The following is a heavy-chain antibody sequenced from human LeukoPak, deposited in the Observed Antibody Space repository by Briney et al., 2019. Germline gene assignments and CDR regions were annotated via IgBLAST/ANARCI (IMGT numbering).Heavy chain of an antibody. D-gene: IGHD3-9*01. Sequence: ASVKVSCKASGYTFTGYYMHWVRQAPGQGLEWMGWINPNSGGTNYAQKFQGRVTMTRDTSISTAYMELSRLRSDDTAVYYCARVRGVYDILTGSPSKYYFDYWGQGTLVTVSS. CDR1: GYTFTGYY. V-gene: IGHV1-2*02. CDR2: INPNSGGT. J-gene: IGHJ4*02. CDR3: ARVRGVYDILTGSPSKYYFDY.